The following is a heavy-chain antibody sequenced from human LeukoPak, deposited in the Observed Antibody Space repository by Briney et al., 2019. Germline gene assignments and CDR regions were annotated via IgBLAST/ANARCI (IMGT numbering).Heavy chain of an antibody. Sequence: SETLSLTCTVSGGSISSYYWSWIRQPPGKGLEWIGYIYYSGSTNYNPSLKSRVTISVDTSKNQFSLKLSSVTAADTAVYYCARSGGGYSYGGFDYWGQGTLVAVSS. CDR3: ARSGGGYSYGGFDY. CDR2: IYYSGST. D-gene: IGHD5-18*01. J-gene: IGHJ4*02. V-gene: IGHV4-59*01. CDR1: GGSISSYY.